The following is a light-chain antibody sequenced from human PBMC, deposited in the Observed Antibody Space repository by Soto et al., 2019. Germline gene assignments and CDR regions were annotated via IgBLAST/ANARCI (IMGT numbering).Light chain of an antibody. CDR2: EVS. V-gene: IGLV2-14*01. CDR1: TSDVGNYNY. J-gene: IGLJ2*01. Sequence: QSALPQPASVSGSLGQSITVSFTGATSDVGNYNYVSWYQQHPDKAPKLIIYEVSNRPSGVSDRFSGSKSGNTASLTISGLQPEDEADYYCTSYTSSSTLVFGRGTQLTVL. CDR3: TSYTSSSTLV.